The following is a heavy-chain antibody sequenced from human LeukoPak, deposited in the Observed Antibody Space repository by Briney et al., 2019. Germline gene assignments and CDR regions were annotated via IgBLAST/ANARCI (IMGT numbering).Heavy chain of an antibody. D-gene: IGHD4-11*01. Sequence: ASVKVSCKASGYTFTGYYMHWVRQAPGQGLEWMGWINPNSGGTNYAQKFQGRVTMTRDTSISTAYMELSRLRSDDTAVYYCASPRGGYSNYVRSFFDYWGQGTLVTVSS. V-gene: IGHV1-2*02. J-gene: IGHJ4*02. CDR1: GYTFTGYY. CDR2: INPNSGGT. CDR3: ASPRGGYSNYVRSFFDY.